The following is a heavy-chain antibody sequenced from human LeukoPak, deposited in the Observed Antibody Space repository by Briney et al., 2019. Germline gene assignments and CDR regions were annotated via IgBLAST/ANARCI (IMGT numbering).Heavy chain of an antibody. CDR2: ISAYNGNT. V-gene: IGHV1-18*01. Sequence: ASVKVSCKASGYSFTSYGISWVRQAPGQGLEWMGWISAYNGNTNYAQKLQGRVTMTTDTSTSTAYMELRSLRSDDTAVYYCARDSKYCSSTSCYHWFDPWGQGTLVTVSS. CDR3: ARDSKYCSSTSCYHWFDP. CDR1: GYSFTSYG. D-gene: IGHD2-2*01. J-gene: IGHJ5*02.